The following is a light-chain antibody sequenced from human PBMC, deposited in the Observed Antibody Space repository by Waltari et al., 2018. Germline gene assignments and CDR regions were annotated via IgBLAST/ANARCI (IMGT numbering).Light chain of an antibody. J-gene: IGLJ7*01. CDR3: QVRDSNTAV. CDR1: NIGAKS. CDR2: RDN. Sequence: SYDLTQPLSVSVALGQTARITCGGNNIGAKSVHWYQQKPGQAPLLVIYRDNTRPSRIPERCSGSNSENTATLTISGAQAADEADYYCQVRDSNTAVFGGGTHLTVL. V-gene: IGLV3-9*01.